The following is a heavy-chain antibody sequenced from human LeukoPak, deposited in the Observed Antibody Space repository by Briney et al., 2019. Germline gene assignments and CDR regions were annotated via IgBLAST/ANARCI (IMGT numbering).Heavy chain of an antibody. D-gene: IGHD3-22*01. CDR1: GGSITSYY. V-gene: IGHV4-4*07. CDR2: IYSSGRT. J-gene: IGHJ3*02. CDR3: ARKGDYYDSSEDI. Sequence: SETLSLTCSVSGGSITSYYWSWIRQSAGKGLEWIGRIYSSGRTNYNPSLKSRVSMSVDTSKNQFSLKLTSVTAADTAVYYCARKGDYYDSSEDIWGQGTMVTVSS.